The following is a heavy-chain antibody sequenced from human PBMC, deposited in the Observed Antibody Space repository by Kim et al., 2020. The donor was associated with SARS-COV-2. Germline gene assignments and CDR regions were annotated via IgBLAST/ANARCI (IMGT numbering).Heavy chain of an antibody. V-gene: IGHV3-33*01. D-gene: IGHD5-18*01. CDR1: GFTFSSYG. J-gene: IGHJ6*02. Sequence: GGSLRLSCGASGFTFSSYGIHWVRQAPGKGLEWVALIWSDGSKKYHADSVKGRFTISRDNSENMLFLQMNSLRVEDTAVYYCARDIGSGYTYGHYYYYGLDVWGQGTTVTVSS. CDR3: ARDIGSGYTYGHYYYYGLDV. CDR2: IWSDGSKK.